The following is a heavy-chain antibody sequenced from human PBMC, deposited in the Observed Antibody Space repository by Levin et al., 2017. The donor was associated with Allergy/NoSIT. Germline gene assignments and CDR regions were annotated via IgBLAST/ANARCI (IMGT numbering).Heavy chain of an antibody. CDR1: GGSISSSSYY. D-gene: IGHD2-2*01. V-gene: IGHV4-39*01. CDR3: ARTVPAALGLAFDI. Sequence: SETLSLTCTVSGGSISSSSYYWGWIRQPPGKGLEWIGSIYYSGSTYYNPSLKSRVTISVDTSKNQFSLKLSSVTAADTAVYYCARTVPAALGLAFDIWGQGTMVTVSS. J-gene: IGHJ3*02. CDR2: IYYSGST.